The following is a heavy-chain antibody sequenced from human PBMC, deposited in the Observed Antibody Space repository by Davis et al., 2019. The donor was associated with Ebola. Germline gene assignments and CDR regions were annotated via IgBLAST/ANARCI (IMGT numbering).Heavy chain of an antibody. D-gene: IGHD6-19*01. Sequence: GESLKISCKGSGYSFTSYWIGWVRQMPGKGLEWMGIIYPGDSDTRYSPSFQGQVTISADKSISTAYLQWSSLKASDTAMYYCARVPGYSSGWNGDWFDPWGQGTLVTVSS. CDR3: ARVPGYSSGWNGDWFDP. V-gene: IGHV5-51*01. CDR1: GYSFTSYW. CDR2: IYPGDSDT. J-gene: IGHJ5*02.